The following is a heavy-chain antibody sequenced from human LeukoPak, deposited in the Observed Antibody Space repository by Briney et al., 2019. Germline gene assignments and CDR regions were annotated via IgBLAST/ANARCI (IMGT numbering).Heavy chain of an antibody. CDR2: ISSNGGST. D-gene: IGHD6-19*01. CDR3: AGSPQTSQWLVHHWFDP. V-gene: IGHV3-64*01. CDR1: GFTFSSYA. Sequence: GGSLRLSCAASGFTFSSYAMHWVRQAPGKGLEYVSAISSNGGSTYYANSVKGRFTISRDNSKNTLYLQMGSLRAEDMAVYYCAGSPQTSQWLVHHWFDPWGQGTLVTVSS. J-gene: IGHJ5*02.